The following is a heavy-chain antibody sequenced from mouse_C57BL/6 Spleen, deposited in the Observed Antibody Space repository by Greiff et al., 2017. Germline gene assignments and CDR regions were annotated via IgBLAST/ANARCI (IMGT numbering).Heavy chain of an antibody. CDR3: AASTMVTGGRYFDV. CDR2: IHPNSGST. D-gene: IGHD2-2*01. J-gene: IGHJ1*03. V-gene: IGHV1-64*01. Sequence: VQLQQPGAELVKPGASVKLSCKASGYTFTSYWMHWVKQRPGQGLEWIGMIHPNSGSTNYNEKFKSKATLTVDKSSSTAYMQLSSLTSEDSAVYYCAASTMVTGGRYFDVWGTGTTVTVSS. CDR1: GYTFTSYW.